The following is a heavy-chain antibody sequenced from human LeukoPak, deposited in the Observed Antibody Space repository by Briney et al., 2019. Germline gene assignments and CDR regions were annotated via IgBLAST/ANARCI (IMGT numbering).Heavy chain of an antibody. J-gene: IGHJ3*02. CDR3: AKDTGYRPRDDAFDI. D-gene: IGHD5-18*01. Sequence: PGGSLRLSCAASGFTFSSYAMSWVRQAPGKGLEWVSAISGSGGSTYYADSVKGRLHISRENSKNTLYLQMNSLRAEDTAVYYCAKDTGYRPRDDAFDIWGQGTMVTVSS. V-gene: IGHV3-23*01. CDR2: ISGSGGST. CDR1: GFTFSSYA.